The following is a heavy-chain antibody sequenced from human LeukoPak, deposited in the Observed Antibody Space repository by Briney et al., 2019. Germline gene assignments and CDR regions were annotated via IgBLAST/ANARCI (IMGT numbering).Heavy chain of an antibody. D-gene: IGHD2-2*02. CDR3: AKNSIVVVPAAIVDAYYYYYMDV. Sequence: GGSLRLSCAGSGFTFTSYWMSWVRQAPGKGLEWVAFIRYDGSNKYYADSVKGRFTISRDNSKNTLYLQMNSLRAEDTAVYYCAKNSIVVVPAAIVDAYYYYYMDVWGKGTTVTVSS. J-gene: IGHJ6*03. CDR2: IRYDGSNK. V-gene: IGHV3-30*02. CDR1: GFTFTSYW.